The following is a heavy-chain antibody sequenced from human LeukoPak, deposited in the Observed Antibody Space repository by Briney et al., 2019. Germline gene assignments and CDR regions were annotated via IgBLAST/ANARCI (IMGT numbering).Heavy chain of an antibody. CDR1: GFTFSIYT. CDR3: AKMGWAAVSMSGGGY. V-gene: IGHV3-21*04. CDR2: ITSSSSSM. D-gene: IGHD6-13*01. J-gene: IGHJ4*02. Sequence: GGSLRLSCVASGFTFSIYTMSWVRQAPGKGLEWVSSITSSSSSMYSADSVKGRLTISRDNAKNSLYLQMNSLRVEDTAVYYCAKMGWAAVSMSGGGYWGQGILVTVSS.